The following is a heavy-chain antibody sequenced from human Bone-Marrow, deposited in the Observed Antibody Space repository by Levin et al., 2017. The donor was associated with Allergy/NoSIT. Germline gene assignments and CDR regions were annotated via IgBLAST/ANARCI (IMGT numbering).Heavy chain of an antibody. CDR3: ARVGSGGSATWFDP. Sequence: SETLSLTCAVYGGSFSGYYWSWIRQPPGKGLEWIGEINHSGSTNYNPSLKSRVTISVDTSKNQFSLKLSSVTAADTAVYYCARVGSGGSATWFDPWGQGTLVTVSS. V-gene: IGHV4-34*01. CDR1: GGSFSGYY. J-gene: IGHJ5*02. CDR2: INHSGST. D-gene: IGHD2-15*01.